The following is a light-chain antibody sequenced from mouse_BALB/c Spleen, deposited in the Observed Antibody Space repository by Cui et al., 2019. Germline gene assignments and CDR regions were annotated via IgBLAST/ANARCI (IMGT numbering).Light chain of an antibody. Sequence: DIELTQSSATLSVTPGDRVSLSCLASQSISNYLHWYQQKSHGSPRLLIKYASQSISEIPSRFSGSGSGTDFTLSINSVETEDFGMYFCQQSNSWPLTFGAGTKLEL. CDR3: QQSNSWPLT. J-gene: IGKJ5*01. V-gene: IGKV5-45*01. CDR2: YAS. CDR1: QSISNY.